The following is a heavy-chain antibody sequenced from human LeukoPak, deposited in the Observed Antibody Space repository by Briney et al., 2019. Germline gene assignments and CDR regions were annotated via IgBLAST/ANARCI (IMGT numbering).Heavy chain of an antibody. CDR3: ASDSPYYGMDV. CDR2: INSDGSAT. Sequence: XXSXXXXGXPXXSYWMHWVRHVPGKGLLWXSRINSDGSATIYADSVRGRFTISRDNAKNTLYLQMSGLRVEDTAVYHCASDSPYYGMDVWGQGTTVTVSS. CDR1: GXPXXSYW. J-gene: IGHJ6*02. V-gene: IGHV3-74*01.